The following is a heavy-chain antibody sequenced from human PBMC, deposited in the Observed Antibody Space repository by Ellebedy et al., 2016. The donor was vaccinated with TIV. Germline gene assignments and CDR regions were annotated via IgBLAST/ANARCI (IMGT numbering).Heavy chain of an antibody. J-gene: IGHJ3*02. Sequence: AASVKVSCKASGGTFGNYAITWVRQAPGQGLEWMGDIFPIFDRPNYAQKSQGRVTFTADTSTNIAYMELSSLRSEDTAVYFCARILPVSYSTAFDIWGPGTMVTISS. CDR1: GGTFGNYA. V-gene: IGHV1-69*06. CDR2: IFPIFDRP. CDR3: ARILPVSYSTAFDI. D-gene: IGHD6-13*01.